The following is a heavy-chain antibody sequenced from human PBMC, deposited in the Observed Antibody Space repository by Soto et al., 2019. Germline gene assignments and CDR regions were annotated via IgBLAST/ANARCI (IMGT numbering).Heavy chain of an antibody. D-gene: IGHD6-19*01. CDR3: ARGQEGVVAAR. CDR2: VKDGGHT. V-gene: IGHV4-34*01. J-gene: IGHJ4*02. CDR1: GGSLSGYY. Sequence: QVQLQQWGAGLLKPSETLFLNCAVNGGSLSGYYWSWIRQPPGQGLEWIEDVKDGGHTNYSPSLRGAVTISSDTSNNLFALRLNSVAAADTGVYLCARGQEGVVAARWGQGSLVPVAS.